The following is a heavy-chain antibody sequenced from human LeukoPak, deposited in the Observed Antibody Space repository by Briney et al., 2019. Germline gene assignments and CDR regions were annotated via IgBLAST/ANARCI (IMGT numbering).Heavy chain of an antibody. CDR1: GHTFTGYY. V-gene: IGHV1-2*02. D-gene: IGHD1-26*01. Sequence: ASVKVSCKASGHTFTGYYMHRVRQAPGQGLEWMGWINPNSGGANFAQKFQGRVTMTRDASISTAYMELSRLRSDDTAVYYCARDQTDIVGAEALDYWGQRTLVTVSS. J-gene: IGHJ4*02. CDR2: INPNSGGA. CDR3: ARDQTDIVGAEALDY.